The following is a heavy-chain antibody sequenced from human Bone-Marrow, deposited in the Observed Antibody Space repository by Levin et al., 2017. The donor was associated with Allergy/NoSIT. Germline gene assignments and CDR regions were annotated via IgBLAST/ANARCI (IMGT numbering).Heavy chain of an antibody. D-gene: IGHD3-3*01. CDR1: GYTFAAYQ. CDR2: INPNSGGT. CDR3: ARAWSGYYRQ. V-gene: IGHV1-2*06. J-gene: IGHJ4*02. Sequence: GESLKISCKASGYTFAAYQMHWVRQAPGQGLEWMVRINPNSGGTKYAQSFQGSVTLTRDSSISTAYMELSRLRSDDTAIYYCARAWSGYYRQWGQGTLVTVSS.